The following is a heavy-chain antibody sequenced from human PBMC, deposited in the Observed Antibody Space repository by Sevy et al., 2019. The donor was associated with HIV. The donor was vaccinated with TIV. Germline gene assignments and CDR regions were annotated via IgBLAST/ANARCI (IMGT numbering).Heavy chain of an antibody. CDR3: AGRGSVELPARGWFDP. J-gene: IGHJ5*02. Sequence: GESLKISCKGSGYKFSDYWIGWVRQMPGKGLEWMGIIYPDDSDTRYSPSFQGQVTLLVDKSINTAYLQWTSLKASDTAMYYCAGRGSVELPARGWFDPWGQGTLVTVSS. D-gene: IGHD3-16*01. V-gene: IGHV5-51*01. CDR1: GYKFSDYW. CDR2: IYPDDSDT.